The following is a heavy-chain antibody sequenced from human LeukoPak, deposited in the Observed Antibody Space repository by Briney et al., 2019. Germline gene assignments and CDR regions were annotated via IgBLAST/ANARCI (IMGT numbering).Heavy chain of an antibody. CDR2: ISSSGSTI. CDR1: GFTFSSYE. D-gene: IGHD2-15*01. CDR3: ARDYCSGGSCYSHYYYYYMDV. J-gene: IGHJ6*03. V-gene: IGHV3-48*03. Sequence: GGSLRLSCAASGFTFSSYEMNWVRQAPGKGLEWVSYISSSGSTIYYADSVKGRFTISRDNAKNSLYPQMNSLRAEDTAVYYCARDYCSGGSCYSHYYYYYMDVWGKGTTVTVSS.